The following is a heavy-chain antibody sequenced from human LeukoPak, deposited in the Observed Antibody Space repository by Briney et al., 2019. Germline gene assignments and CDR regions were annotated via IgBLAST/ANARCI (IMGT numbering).Heavy chain of an antibody. CDR2: IHHSGSA. V-gene: IGHV4-31*03. D-gene: IGHD3-10*01. CDR3: ARAGGGRFDP. Sequence: PSETLSLTCTVSGDSISSGGYHWSWIRQHPGMGLEWIGYIHHSGSAYYNPSLKSRVTISVDTSKNQFSLKLSSVTAADTATYYSARAGGGRFDPWGQGNLVIVSS. CDR1: GDSISSGGYH. J-gene: IGHJ5*02.